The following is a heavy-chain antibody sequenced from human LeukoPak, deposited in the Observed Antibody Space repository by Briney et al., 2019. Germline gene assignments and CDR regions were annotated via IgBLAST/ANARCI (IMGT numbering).Heavy chain of an antibody. Sequence: GASVKVSCKSSGYTFTTHAMHWVRQAPGQGLEWMGWINTNTGNPTYAQGFTGRFVFSLDTSVSTAYLQISSLKAEDTAVYYCARNQYYYDSSGATIYYFDYWGQGTLVTVSS. V-gene: IGHV7-4-1*02. CDR3: ARNQYYYDSSGATIYYFDY. CDR1: GYTFTTHA. D-gene: IGHD3-22*01. CDR2: INTNTGNP. J-gene: IGHJ4*02.